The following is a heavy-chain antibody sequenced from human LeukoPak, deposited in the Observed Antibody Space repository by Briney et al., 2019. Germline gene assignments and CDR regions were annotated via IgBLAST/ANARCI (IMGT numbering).Heavy chain of an antibody. V-gene: IGHV1-69*13. D-gene: IGHD3-22*01. CDR1: GYIFTGYY. J-gene: IGHJ4*02. CDR2: IIPIFGTA. Sequence: SVKVSCKASGYIFTGYYMHWVRQAPGQGLEWMGGIIPIFGTANYAQKFQGRVTITADESTSTAYMELSSLRSEDTAVYYCAMGTYYYDSSGYYYRLLDYWGQGTLVTVSS. CDR3: AMGTYYYDSSGYYYRLLDY.